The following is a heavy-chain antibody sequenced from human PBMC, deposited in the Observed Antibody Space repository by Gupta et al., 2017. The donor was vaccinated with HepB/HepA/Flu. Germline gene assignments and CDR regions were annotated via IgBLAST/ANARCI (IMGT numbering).Heavy chain of an antibody. J-gene: IGHJ4*02. CDR2: ISSSSSYI. V-gene: IGHV3-21*01. Sequence: EVQLVESGGGLVKPGGSLRLSCAASGFTFSSYSMNWVRQAPGKGLEWVSSISSSSSYIYYADSVKGRFTISRDNAKNSLYLQMNSLRAEDTAVYYCARFRWYYDSSGYTFDYWGQGTLVTVSS. CDR3: ARFRWYYDSSGYTFDY. CDR1: GFTFSSYS. D-gene: IGHD3-22*01.